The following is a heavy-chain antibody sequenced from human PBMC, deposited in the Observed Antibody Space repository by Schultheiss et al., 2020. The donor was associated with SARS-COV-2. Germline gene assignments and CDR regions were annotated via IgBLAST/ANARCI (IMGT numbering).Heavy chain of an antibody. V-gene: IGHV4-39*07. Sequence: SETLSLTCTVSGGSLSSNAYYWGWIRQPPGTGLEWIANVYYNGNAYHNPSLKSRVTISVDTSKNQFSLKLSSVTAADTAVYYCARSNRAAAVNWFDPWGQGTLVTVSS. D-gene: IGHD6-13*01. J-gene: IGHJ5*02. CDR3: ARSNRAAAVNWFDP. CDR2: VYYNGNA. CDR1: GGSLSSNAYY.